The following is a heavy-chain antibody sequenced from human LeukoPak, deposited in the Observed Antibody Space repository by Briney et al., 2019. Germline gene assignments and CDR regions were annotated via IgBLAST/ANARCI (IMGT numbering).Heavy chain of an antibody. V-gene: IGHV3-48*03. D-gene: IGHD3-10*01. CDR3: ARDGGLLWFGELLSEPGYFDY. Sequence: PGGSLRPSCAASGFTFSSYEMNWVRQAPGKGLEWVSYISSSGSTIYYADSVKGRFTISRDNAKNSLYLQMNSLRAEDTAVCYCARDGGLLWFGELLSEPGYFDYWGQGTLVTVSS. CDR1: GFTFSSYE. J-gene: IGHJ4*02. CDR2: ISSSGSTI.